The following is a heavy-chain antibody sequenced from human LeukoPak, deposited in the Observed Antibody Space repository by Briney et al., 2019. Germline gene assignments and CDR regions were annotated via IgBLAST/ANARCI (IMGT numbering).Heavy chain of an antibody. CDR1: GRSAGVYN. Sequence: SETLSLTFAVYGRSAGVYNTSWIRQPPGKGLEWIGEINHSGSTNYNPSLKSRVTISVDTSKNQFSLKLSSVTAADTAVYYCGRGSRHGYNNWGQGTLVTVSS. D-gene: IGHD5-24*01. CDR3: GRGSRHGYNN. V-gene: IGHV4-34*01. J-gene: IGHJ4*02. CDR2: INHSGST.